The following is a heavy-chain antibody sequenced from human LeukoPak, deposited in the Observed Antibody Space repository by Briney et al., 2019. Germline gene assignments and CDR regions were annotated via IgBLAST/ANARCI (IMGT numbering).Heavy chain of an antibody. CDR3: ARAGTYDSSGYWVH. D-gene: IGHD3-22*01. V-gene: IGHV3-30*03. Sequence: GGSLRLSCAASGFTFSSYGMHWVRQAPGKGLEWVAVISYDGSNKYYADSVKGRFTISRDNAKNSLYLQMNSLRAEDTAVYYCARAGTYDSSGYWVHWGQGTLVTVSS. CDR2: ISYDGSNK. CDR1: GFTFSSYG. J-gene: IGHJ4*02.